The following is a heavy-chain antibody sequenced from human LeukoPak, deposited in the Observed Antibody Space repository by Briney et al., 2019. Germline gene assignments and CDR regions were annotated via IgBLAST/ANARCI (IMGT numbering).Heavy chain of an antibody. D-gene: IGHD5-18*01. CDR3: AKGLWPSIDY. CDR1: AFTFSTYD. CDR2: ISGSGGST. J-gene: IGHJ4*02. Sequence: GGSVRLSCAASAFTFSTYDMHWVRQAPGKGLEWVSAISGSGGSTYYADSVKGRFTISRDNSKNTLYLQMNSLRAEDTAVYYCAKGLWPSIDYWGQGTLVTVSS. V-gene: IGHV3-23*01.